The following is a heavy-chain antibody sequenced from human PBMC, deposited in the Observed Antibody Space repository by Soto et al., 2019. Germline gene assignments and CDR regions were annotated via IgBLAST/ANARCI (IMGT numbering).Heavy chain of an antibody. J-gene: IGHJ4*01. CDR2: ISASGSIT. CDR1: GFTFTAYA. V-gene: IGHV3-23*01. Sequence: GVSLRLSCAASGFTFTAYAMSWVRQAPGKGLEWVSTISASGSITYYADSVKGRFTISRDNSKNTLSLQINSLRAEDTAVYYCANFRTNSYFFESWGHGTLVTVSS. D-gene: IGHD5-18*01. CDR3: ANFRTNSYFFES.